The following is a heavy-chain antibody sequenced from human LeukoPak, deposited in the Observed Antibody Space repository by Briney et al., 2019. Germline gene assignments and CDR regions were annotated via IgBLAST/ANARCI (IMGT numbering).Heavy chain of an antibody. CDR2: IWADGNHK. CDR3: AKEIGPFAGFDY. D-gene: IGHD3-16*01. Sequence: GRSLRLSCAASGFIFNKYGMQWVRQAPGKGLEWVAVIWADGNHKYYANSVKGRFTISRDNSKNTMNLQMNSLRADDTAVYYCAKEIGPFAGFDYWGQGILVTVSS. CDR1: GFIFNKYG. J-gene: IGHJ4*02. V-gene: IGHV3-33*06.